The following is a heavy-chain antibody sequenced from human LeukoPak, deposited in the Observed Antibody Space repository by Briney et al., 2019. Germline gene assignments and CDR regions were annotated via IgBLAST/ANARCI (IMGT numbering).Heavy chain of an antibody. D-gene: IGHD1-26*01. CDR3: MREPPRACHFEN. Sequence: ASVKVSCKASGYTFSNYHMHWVRQAPGQGLEWLGVIFADGDTRYPQNFQGRVTLARDTSTSTAYMDLSSLRSEDTAAYYCMREPPRACHFENWGQGTLVTVST. CDR2: IFADGDT. V-gene: IGHV1-46*01. J-gene: IGHJ4*02. CDR1: GYTFSNYH.